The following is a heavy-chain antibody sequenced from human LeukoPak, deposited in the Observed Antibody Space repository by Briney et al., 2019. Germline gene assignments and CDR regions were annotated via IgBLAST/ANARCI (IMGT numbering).Heavy chain of an antibody. V-gene: IGHV4-59*01. J-gene: IGHJ2*01. CDR1: GGSISSYY. D-gene: IGHD4-17*01. CDR3: ARGGYGWYFDL. Sequence: SETLSLTCTVSGGSISSYYWSWIRQPPGKGLKWIGYIYYSGSTNYNPSLKSRVTISVDTSKNQFSLKLSSVTAADTAVYYCARGGYGWYFDLWGRGTLVTVSS. CDR2: IYYSGST.